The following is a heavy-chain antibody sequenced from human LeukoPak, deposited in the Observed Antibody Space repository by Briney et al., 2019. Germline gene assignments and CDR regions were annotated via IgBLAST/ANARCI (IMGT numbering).Heavy chain of an antibody. CDR2: VSSGSSYI. J-gene: IGHJ4*02. Sequence: GGSLRLSCAASEFTFSTYWMTWVRQAPGKGLEWVSSVSSGSSYIYYADSVKGRFTISRDNAKNSLYLQMNSLRAEDTAVYYCARAGGPVTPYYFDYWGQGTLVTVSS. V-gene: IGHV3-21*01. CDR3: ARAGGPVTPYYFDY. D-gene: IGHD4-17*01. CDR1: EFTFSTYW.